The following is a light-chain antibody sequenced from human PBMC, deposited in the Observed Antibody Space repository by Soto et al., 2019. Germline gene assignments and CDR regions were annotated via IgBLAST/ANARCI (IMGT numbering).Light chain of an antibody. CDR1: SSNIGADFD. J-gene: IGLJ1*01. V-gene: IGLV1-40*01. CDR3: QSYDRSLTGV. Sequence: QPVLTQPPPVSGAPGQRITLSCTERSSNIGADFDVSWYQQLPGPAPKLLIYGNTNRPSGVPDRFSGSKSGTSASLAITGLQAEDEADYYCQSYDRSLTGVFGAGTKVTVL. CDR2: GNT.